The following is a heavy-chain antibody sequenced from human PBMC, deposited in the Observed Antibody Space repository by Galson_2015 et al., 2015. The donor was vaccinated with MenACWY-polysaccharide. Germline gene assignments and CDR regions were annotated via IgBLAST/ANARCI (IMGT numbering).Heavy chain of an antibody. CDR3: ARDRGSYDALDI. J-gene: IGHJ3*02. D-gene: IGHD1-26*01. V-gene: IGHV3-48*03. Sequence: SLRLSCAASGFTFDNYQMNWVRQAPGKGLEWVSYISTSGITIYYADSVRGRFTISRDNAKNSLYLQMNSLRAEDTALYFCARDRGSYDALDIWGQGTMVTVSS. CDR1: GFTFDNYQ. CDR2: ISTSGITI.